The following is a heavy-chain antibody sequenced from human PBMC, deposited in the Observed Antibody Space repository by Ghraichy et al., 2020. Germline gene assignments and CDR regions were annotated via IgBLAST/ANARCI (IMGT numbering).Heavy chain of an antibody. V-gene: IGHV3-7*01. D-gene: IGHD4-17*01. CDR1: GFTFSSYW. CDR2: IKQDGSEK. CDR3: ARDGDYGDYLGYFDY. J-gene: IGHJ4*02. Sequence: GSLRLSCAASGFTFSSYWMSWVRQAPGKGLEWVANIKQDGSEKYYVDSVKGRFTISRDNAKNSLYLQMNSLRAEDTAVYYCARDGDYGDYLGYFDYWGQGTLVTVSS.